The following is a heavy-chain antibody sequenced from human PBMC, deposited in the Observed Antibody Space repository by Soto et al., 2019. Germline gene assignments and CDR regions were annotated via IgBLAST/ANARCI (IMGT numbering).Heavy chain of an antibody. CDR1: GYTLLELS. CDR3: ASQNWRLREQFDH. J-gene: IGHJ4*02. Sequence: GASVKVSCKLSGYTLLELSIHWVRQAPGKGLEWMGGYDPEDAKTIYAQKSQGRVIMTEDTSTNTAYLEVRGLRYEDTAVYYCASQNWRLREQFDHWGQGTLVTVSS. CDR2: YDPEDAKT. D-gene: IGHD1-1*01. V-gene: IGHV1-24*01.